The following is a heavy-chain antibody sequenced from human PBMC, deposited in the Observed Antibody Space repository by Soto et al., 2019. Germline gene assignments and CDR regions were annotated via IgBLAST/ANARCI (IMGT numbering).Heavy chain of an antibody. V-gene: IGHV1-24*01. Sequence: ASVKVSFKVSGYTLTELSMHWVRQAPGKGLEWMGGFDPEDGETIYAQKFQGRVTMTEDTSTDTAYMELSSLRSEDTAVYYCAIHRYDMLTGYFYYYYGVDVWGQGTTVTVSS. D-gene: IGHD3-9*01. J-gene: IGHJ6*02. CDR2: FDPEDGET. CDR3: AIHRYDMLTGYFYYYYGVDV. CDR1: GYTLTELS.